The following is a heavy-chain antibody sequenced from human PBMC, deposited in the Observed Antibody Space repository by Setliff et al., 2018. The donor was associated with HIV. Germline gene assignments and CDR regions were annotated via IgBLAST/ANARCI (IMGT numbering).Heavy chain of an antibody. V-gene: IGHV4-59*11. Sequence: SETLSLTCTVSGASITSHYWSWIRQSPGKGFEWIGYIYSTGSTNYNPSLQSRVTISMVASRNQFSLKVTSVTVADTAVYYCAKGAGFYGDYTFDHWGQGRQVTVSS. D-gene: IGHD4-17*01. CDR2: IYSTGST. CDR3: AKGAGFYGDYTFDH. CDR1: GASITSHY. J-gene: IGHJ4*02.